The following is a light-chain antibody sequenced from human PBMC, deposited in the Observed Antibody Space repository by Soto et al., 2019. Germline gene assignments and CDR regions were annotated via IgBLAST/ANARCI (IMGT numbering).Light chain of an antibody. CDR2: KAS. Sequence: DIQMTQSPSTLSASLGDRVTITCRASQSISSWLSCYQQKPEKAPKLLIFKASSLQSGVPSRFSGSGFGTDFTLTINSLQPEDFATYYCLLDYAYFWAFGQGTKVDI. V-gene: IGKV1-5*03. CDR1: QSISSW. J-gene: IGKJ1*01. CDR3: LLDYAYFWA.